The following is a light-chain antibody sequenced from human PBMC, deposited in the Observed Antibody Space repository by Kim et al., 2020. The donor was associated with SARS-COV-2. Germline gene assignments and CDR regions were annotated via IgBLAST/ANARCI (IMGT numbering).Light chain of an antibody. V-gene: IGKV1-17*03. Sequence: ASVGDRITITCRASQAVNNFLVWLQQKPRKVPRRLIYSASNLQSGDPSRFSGSAAGTEFALTIDSLQPEDFATYYCLQHGAFPRTFGQGTKVDIK. CDR1: QAVNNF. CDR3: LQHGAFPRT. J-gene: IGKJ1*01. CDR2: SAS.